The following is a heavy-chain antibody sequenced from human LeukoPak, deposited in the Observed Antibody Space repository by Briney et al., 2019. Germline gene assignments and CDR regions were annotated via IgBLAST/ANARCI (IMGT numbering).Heavy chain of an antibody. D-gene: IGHD6-19*01. CDR2: INHSGST. Sequence: SETLSLTCAVYGGSFSGYYWSWIRQPPGKGLEWIGEINHSGSTNYNPSLKSRVTISVDTSKNQFSLKLSSVTAAVTAVYYCAISSGWRSYYFDYWGQGTLVTVSS. CDR3: AISSGWRSYYFDY. V-gene: IGHV4-34*01. CDR1: GGSFSGYY. J-gene: IGHJ4*02.